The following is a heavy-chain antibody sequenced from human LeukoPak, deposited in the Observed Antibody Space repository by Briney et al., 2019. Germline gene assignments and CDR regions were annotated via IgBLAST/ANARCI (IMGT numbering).Heavy chain of an antibody. D-gene: IGHD6-25*01. J-gene: IGHJ4*02. CDR1: GYTFTDYY. Sequence: GASVKVSCKASGYTFTDYYMHWVRQAPGQGPEWMGIINPRGGSTDYAQKFQDRVTMTSDTSTSTVYMELNSLRSEDTAVYFCARVGITAATADYWGQGTLVTVSS. V-gene: IGHV1-46*01. CDR2: INPRGGST. CDR3: ARVGITAATADY.